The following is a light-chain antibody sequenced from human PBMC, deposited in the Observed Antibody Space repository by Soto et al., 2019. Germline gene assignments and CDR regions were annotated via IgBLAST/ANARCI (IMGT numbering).Light chain of an antibody. CDR1: SSDVGGYNY. V-gene: IGLV2-14*01. CDR3: SSYTSSSTIVV. CDR2: DVS. J-gene: IGLJ2*01. Sequence: QSALTQPASVSGSPGQSITISCTGTSSDVGGYNYVSWYQQHPGKAPKLMIYDVSNRPSGVSNRFSVSKSGNTASLTISGLQAADEADYYCSSYTSSSTIVVFGGGTKVTVL.